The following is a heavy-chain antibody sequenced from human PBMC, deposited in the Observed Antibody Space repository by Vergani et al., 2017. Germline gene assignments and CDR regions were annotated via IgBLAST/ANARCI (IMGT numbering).Heavy chain of an antibody. Sequence: EVQLVESGGGLVQPGGSLRLSCAASGFLFSDYWLNWVRQSPGGGLEWVANIKQDGSEEFYVDSVKGRFTISRDNAKNSVFLQINGLRAEDTAVYYCARVTCSTSCYDYWGQGTLVTVSS. D-gene: IGHD2-2*01. J-gene: IGHJ4*02. CDR1: GFLFSDYW. V-gene: IGHV3-7*01. CDR2: IKQDGSEE. CDR3: ARVTCSTSCYDY.